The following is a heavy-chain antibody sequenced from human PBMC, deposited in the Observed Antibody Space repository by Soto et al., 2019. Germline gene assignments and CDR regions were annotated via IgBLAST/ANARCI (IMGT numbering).Heavy chain of an antibody. Sequence: QVQLVQSGAEVKKPGSSVKVSCKASGGTFSSYAISWVRQAPGQGLEWMGGIIPIFGTANYAQKFQGRVTITADESTSTAYMELSSLRSEDTAMYYCARDSYYYDSSGYSYFDYWGQGTLVTVSS. J-gene: IGHJ4*02. CDR1: GGTFSSYA. V-gene: IGHV1-69*01. CDR2: IIPIFGTA. CDR3: ARDSYYYDSSGYSYFDY. D-gene: IGHD3-22*01.